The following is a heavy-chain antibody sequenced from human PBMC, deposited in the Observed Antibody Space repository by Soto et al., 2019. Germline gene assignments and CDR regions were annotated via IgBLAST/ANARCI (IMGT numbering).Heavy chain of an antibody. CDR1: GFIFSTTA. D-gene: IGHD3-16*01. Sequence: GGSLRLSCAASGFIFSTTAMTWGRQAPGKGLEWVSTISGSGVSTYYTDSVKGRFTISRDNSKNTLYLQMNSLRAEVTAVYFCAAVMGSDYDYVWGSLTFDDSGQGTMITVSS. V-gene: IGHV3-23*01. CDR3: AAVMGSDYDYVWGSLTFDD. J-gene: IGHJ4*02. CDR2: ISGSGVST.